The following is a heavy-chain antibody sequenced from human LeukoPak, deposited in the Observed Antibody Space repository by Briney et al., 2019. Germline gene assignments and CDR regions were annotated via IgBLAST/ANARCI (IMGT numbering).Heavy chain of an antibody. CDR3: ARGTGWFSY. Sequence: SETRSLTCTVSGSSISSYYWSWIRQPPGKGLEWIGYIYYSGSTNYNPPLKSRVTISVDTSKNQFSLKLSSVTAADTAVYYCARGTGWFSYWGQGTLVTVSS. CDR2: IYYSGST. D-gene: IGHD6-19*01. CDR1: GSSISSYY. J-gene: IGHJ4*02. V-gene: IGHV4-59*01.